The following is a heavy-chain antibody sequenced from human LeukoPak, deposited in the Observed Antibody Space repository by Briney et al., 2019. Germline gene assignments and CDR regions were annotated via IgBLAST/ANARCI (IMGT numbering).Heavy chain of an antibody. Sequence: GGSLRLSCAASGLTFSSHAMNWVRQAPGKGLEWVSGISGSGGSTYYANSVKGRFTISRDNSKNTLYLQMNSLRAEDTAVYYCAKSMIVVVTPRSPFDYWGQGTLVTVSS. J-gene: IGHJ4*02. CDR2: ISGSGGST. D-gene: IGHD3-22*01. CDR1: GLTFSSHA. V-gene: IGHV3-23*01. CDR3: AKSMIVVVTPRSPFDY.